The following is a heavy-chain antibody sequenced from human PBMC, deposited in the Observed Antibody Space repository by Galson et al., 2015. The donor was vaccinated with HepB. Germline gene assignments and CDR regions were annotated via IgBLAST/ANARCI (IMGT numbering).Heavy chain of an antibody. CDR3: ARHEGSGWYGKFDY. CDR2: IYYSGST. V-gene: IGHV4-59*08. J-gene: IGHJ4*02. Sequence: ETLSLTCTVSGGSISSYYWSWIRQPPGKGLEWIGYIYYSGSTNYNPSLKSRVTISVDTSKNQFSLKLSPVTAADTAVYYCARHEGSGWYGKFDYWGQGTLVTVSS. CDR1: GGSISSYY. D-gene: IGHD6-19*01.